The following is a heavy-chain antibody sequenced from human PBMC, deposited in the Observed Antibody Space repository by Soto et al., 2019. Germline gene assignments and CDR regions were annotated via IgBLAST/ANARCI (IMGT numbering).Heavy chain of an antibody. J-gene: IGHJ6*02. CDR2: IYYTGST. V-gene: IGHV4-30-4*01. D-gene: IGHD3-22*01. CDR1: GDSISSGDYY. Sequence: QVQLQESGPGLVKPSQTLSLTCTVSGDSISSGDYYWSWIRQSPGKGLEWIGNIYYTGSTSYNPSLKSRVTISVDTSKNQFSLKLISVTAADTAVYYCAREGTYYHESNGYYYAYYGMDVWGQGTTVTVSS. CDR3: AREGTYYHESNGYYYAYYGMDV.